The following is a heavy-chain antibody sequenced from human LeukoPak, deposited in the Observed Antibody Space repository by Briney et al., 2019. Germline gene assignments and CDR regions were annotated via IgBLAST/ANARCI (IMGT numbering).Heavy chain of an antibody. D-gene: IGHD3-16*02. CDR3: ARGDYVWGSYLPTYYFDY. CDR2: INPNSGGT. CDR1: GYTFTGYY. V-gene: IGHV1-2*02. Sequence: GASVKVSCKASGYTFTGYYMHWVRQAPEQGLEWMGWINPNSGGTNYAQKFQGRVTMTRDTSISTAYMELSRLRSDDTAVYYCARGDYVWGSYLPTYYFDYWGQGTLVTVSS. J-gene: IGHJ4*02.